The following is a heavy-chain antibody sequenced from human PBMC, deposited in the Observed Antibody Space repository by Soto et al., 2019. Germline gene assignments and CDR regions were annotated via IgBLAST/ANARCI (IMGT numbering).Heavy chain of an antibody. D-gene: IGHD1-26*01. CDR2: IKSKTDGGTT. J-gene: IGHJ4*02. CDR3: TISPGIVVMDY. V-gene: IGHV3-15*01. CDR1: GFTFSNAW. Sequence: GGSLRLSCAASGFTFSNAWMSWVRQAPGKGLEWVGRIKSKTDGGTTDYAAPVKGRFTISRDDSKNTLYLQMNSLKTEDTAVYYCTISPGIVVMDYWGQGTLVTVSS.